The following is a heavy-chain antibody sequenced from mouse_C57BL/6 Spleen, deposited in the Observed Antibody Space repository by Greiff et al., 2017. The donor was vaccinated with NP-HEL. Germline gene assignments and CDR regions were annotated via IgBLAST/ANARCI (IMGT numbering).Heavy chain of an antibody. D-gene: IGHD1-1*02. V-gene: IGHV1-53*01. Sequence: VQLQQSGTELVKPGASVKLSCKASGYTFTSYWMHWVTQRPGQGLEWIGNINPSNGGTNYNEKFKSKATLTVDKSSSTAYMQLSSLTSEDSAVYYCARRPREEIWTWFAYWGQGTLVTVSA. J-gene: IGHJ3*01. CDR3: ARRPREEIWTWFAY. CDR2: INPSNGGT. CDR1: GYTFTSYW.